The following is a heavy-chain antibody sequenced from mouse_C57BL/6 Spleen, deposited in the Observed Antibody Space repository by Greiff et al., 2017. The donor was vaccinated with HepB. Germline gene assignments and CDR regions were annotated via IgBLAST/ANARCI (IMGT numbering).Heavy chain of an antibody. CDR2: IDPSDSET. V-gene: IGHV1-52*01. J-gene: IGHJ2*01. CDR1: GYTFTSYW. D-gene: IGHD1-1*01. CDR3: AREGYYGSSPYFDY. Sequence: VQLQQPGAELVRPGSSVKLSCKASGYTFTSYWMHWVKQRPIQGLEWISNIDPSDSETHYNQKFKDKATLTVDKSSSTAYMPLSSLTSEDSAVYYCAREGYYGSSPYFDYWGQGTTLTVSS.